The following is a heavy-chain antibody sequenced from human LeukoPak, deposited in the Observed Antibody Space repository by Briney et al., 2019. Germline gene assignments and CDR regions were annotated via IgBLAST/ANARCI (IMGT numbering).Heavy chain of an antibody. CDR1: GGSISSSSYY. V-gene: IGHV4-39*01. J-gene: IGHJ4*02. Sequence: KASETLSLTCTVSGGSISSSSYYWGWIRQPPGKGLEWIGSIYYSGSTYYNPSLKSRVAISVDTSKNQFSLKLSSVTAADTAVYYCARHKVGMIVVDQIDYWGQGTLVTVSS. D-gene: IGHD3-22*01. CDR3: ARHKVGMIVVDQIDY. CDR2: IYYSGST.